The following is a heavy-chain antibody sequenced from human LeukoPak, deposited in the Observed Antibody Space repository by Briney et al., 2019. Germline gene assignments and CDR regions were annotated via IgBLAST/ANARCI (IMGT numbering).Heavy chain of an antibody. CDR3: AREAYYYGSGSYYNGLDY. D-gene: IGHD3-10*01. V-gene: IGHV4-30-4*01. CDR2: IYYSGST. CDR1: GGSISSGDYY. J-gene: IGHJ4*02. Sequence: PSQTLSLTCTVSGGSISSGDYYWSWIRQPPGKGLEWIGYIYYSGSTYYNPSLKSRVTISVDTSKNQFSLKLSSVTPADTAVYYCAREAYYYGSGSYYNGLDYWGQGTLVTVSS.